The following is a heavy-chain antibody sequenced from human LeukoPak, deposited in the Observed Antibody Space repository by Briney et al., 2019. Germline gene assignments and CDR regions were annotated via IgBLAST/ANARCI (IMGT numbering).Heavy chain of an antibody. CDR1: GFTFSSYS. Sequence: GGSLTLSCAASGFTFSSYSMNWVRQAPGKGLEWVSSISSGSSYIYYADSVKDRFTISRDNAKNSLYLQMNSLRAEDTAVYYCARDGPRAGRGVIFENWGQGTLVTVSS. CDR2: ISSGSSYI. J-gene: IGHJ4*02. D-gene: IGHD3-10*01. V-gene: IGHV3-21*01. CDR3: ARDGPRAGRGVIFEN.